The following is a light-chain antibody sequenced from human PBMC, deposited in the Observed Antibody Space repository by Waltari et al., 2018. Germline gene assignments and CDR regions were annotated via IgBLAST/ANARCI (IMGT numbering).Light chain of an antibody. V-gene: IGKV4-1*01. CDR2: WAS. J-gene: IGKJ1*01. CDR1: QSVLYSSSNKNY. CDR3: QQYYSFPQT. Sequence: DIVMTQSPDSLAVSLGERATIHCKSSQSVLYSSSNKNYLAWYQQKPGQPPKLLIYWASTRESGVPDRFSGSGSGTDFTLTISSLQAEDVAVYYCQQYYSFPQTFGQGTKVEIE.